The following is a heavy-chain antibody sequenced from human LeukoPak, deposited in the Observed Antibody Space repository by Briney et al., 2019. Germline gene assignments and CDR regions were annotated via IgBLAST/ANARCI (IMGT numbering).Heavy chain of an antibody. J-gene: IGHJ4*02. CDR3: ARDTFQPGLIDS. CDR2: INTDSSDI. D-gene: IGHD2-2*01. Sequence: GSLRLSCAASGFTFSRYAMNWVRQAPGKGLEWVSYINTDSSDIHYADSVKGRFTISRDNARNTLYLQLSSLRAEDSGVYYCARDTFQPGLIDSWGQGTLVTVSS. V-gene: IGHV3-21*05. CDR1: GFTFSRYA.